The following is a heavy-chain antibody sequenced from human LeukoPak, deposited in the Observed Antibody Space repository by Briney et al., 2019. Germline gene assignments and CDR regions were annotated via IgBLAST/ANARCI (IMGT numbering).Heavy chain of an antibody. V-gene: IGHV4-31*03. J-gene: IGHJ4*02. Sequence: SETLSLTCTVSGGSISRGGYYWSWIRQHPGKGLEWIGYIYYSVSTYYIPSLKSRVTISVDTSKNQFSLKLSSVTATDTAVYYCARGGYGDPPDPYYFDYWGQGTLVTVSS. CDR1: GGSISRGGYY. CDR2: IYYSVST. D-gene: IGHD4-17*01. CDR3: ARGGYGDPPDPYYFDY.